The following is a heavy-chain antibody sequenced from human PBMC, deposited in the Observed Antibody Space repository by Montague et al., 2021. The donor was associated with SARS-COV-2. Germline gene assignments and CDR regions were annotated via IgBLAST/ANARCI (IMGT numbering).Heavy chain of an antibody. CDR1: GFTFNTYA. CDR3: ARVRVGATIDY. V-gene: IGHV3-23*01. CDR2: ASGSGRAT. D-gene: IGHD1-26*01. J-gene: IGHJ4*02. Sequence: SLRLSCAASGFTFNTYATIWVRQAPGKGLEWVSAASGSGRATYYADSVKGRFTISRDNSQNILYLQMNSLRAEDTAFYYCARVRVGATIDYWGQGTLVTVSS.